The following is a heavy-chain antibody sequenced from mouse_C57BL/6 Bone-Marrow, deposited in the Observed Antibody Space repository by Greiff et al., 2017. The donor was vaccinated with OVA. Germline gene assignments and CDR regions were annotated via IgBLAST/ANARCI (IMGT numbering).Heavy chain of an antibody. CDR1: GFTFSDYY. Sequence: EVQLVESEGGLVQPGSSMKLSCTASGFTFSDYYMAWVRQVPEKGLEWVANINYDGSSTYYLDSLKSRFIISRDNAKNILYLQMSSLKSEDTATYYCARDRGPIDYWGQGTTLTVSS. V-gene: IGHV5-16*01. CDR2: INYDGSST. J-gene: IGHJ2*01. CDR3: ARDRGPIDY. D-gene: IGHD3-3*01.